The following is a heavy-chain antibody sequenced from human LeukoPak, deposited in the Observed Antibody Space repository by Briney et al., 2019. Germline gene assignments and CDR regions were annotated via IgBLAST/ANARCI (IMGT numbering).Heavy chain of an antibody. D-gene: IGHD3/OR15-3a*01. CDR1: GFTFSSYS. V-gene: IGHV3-23*01. CDR2: ISGTGGST. J-gene: IGHJ4*02. CDR3: TTDWTLGPPPSGDY. Sequence: GGSLRLSCAASGFTFSSYSMNWVRQAPGKGLEWVSGISGTGGSTYYADSVKGRFTISRDNSKNTLYVQMNSLRAEDTAVYYCTTDWTLGPPPSGDYWGQGTLVTVSS.